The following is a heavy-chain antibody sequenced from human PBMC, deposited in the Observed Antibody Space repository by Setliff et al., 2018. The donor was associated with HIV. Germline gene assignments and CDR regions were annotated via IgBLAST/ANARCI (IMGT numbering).Heavy chain of an antibody. CDR2: INPSGGST. J-gene: IGHJ4*02. CDR3: ATDSNFGGIVTPWDY. Sequence: ASVKVSCKASGYTFTSYYMHWVRQAPGQGLEWMGIINPSGGSTSYAQKFQGRVTMTRDTSTSTFYMELSSLRSEDTAVYYCATDSNFGGIVTPWDYWGQGTLVTVSS. CDR1: GYTFTSYY. V-gene: IGHV1-46*01. D-gene: IGHD1-26*01.